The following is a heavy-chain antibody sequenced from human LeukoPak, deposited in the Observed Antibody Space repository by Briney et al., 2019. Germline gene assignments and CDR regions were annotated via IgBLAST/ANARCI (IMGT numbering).Heavy chain of an antibody. CDR1: GFTFSSYA. CDR3: AKDGDSSGYDRFDY. Sequence: GGSLRLSCAASGFTFSSYAMHWVRQAPGKGLEWVSGISWNSGSIGYADSVKGRFTISRDNAKNSLYLQMNSLRAEDTALYYCAKDGDSSGYDRFDYWGQGTLVTVSS. J-gene: IGHJ4*02. CDR2: ISWNSGSI. D-gene: IGHD3-22*01. V-gene: IGHV3-9*01.